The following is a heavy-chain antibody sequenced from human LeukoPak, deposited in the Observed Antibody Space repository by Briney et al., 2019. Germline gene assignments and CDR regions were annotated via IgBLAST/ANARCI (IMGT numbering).Heavy chain of an antibody. V-gene: IGHV5-51*01. CDR1: GYSFTSYW. D-gene: IGHD3-22*01. CDR3: ARSGYYYDSSGVHFDY. CDR2: IYPGDSDT. J-gene: IGHJ4*02. Sequence: GESLKIPCKGSGYSFTSYWIGWMRPMPGKRLEWMGIIYPGDSDTRYRPSFQGQVTISADKSISTAYLQWSSLKASDTAMYYCARSGYYYDSSGVHFDYWGQGTLVTVS.